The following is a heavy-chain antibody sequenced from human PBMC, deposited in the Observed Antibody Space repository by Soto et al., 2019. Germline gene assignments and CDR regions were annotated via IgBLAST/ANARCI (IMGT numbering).Heavy chain of an antibody. CDR2: IYYSGST. CDR1: GGSISSGGYY. D-gene: IGHD3-22*01. V-gene: IGHV4-31*03. J-gene: IGHJ4*02. CDR3: ASYNERKPFYDSSGYYYFDY. Sequence: KTSETLSLTCTVSGGSISSGGYYWSWIRQHPGKGLEWIGYIYYSGSTYYNPSLKSRVTISVDTSKNQFSLKLSSVTAADTAVYYCASYNERKPFYDSSGYYYFDYWGQGTLVTVX.